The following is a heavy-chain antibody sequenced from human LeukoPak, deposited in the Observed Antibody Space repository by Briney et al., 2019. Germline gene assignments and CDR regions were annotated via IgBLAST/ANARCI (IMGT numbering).Heavy chain of an antibody. CDR3: ARALSYYYDRSGSRFDY. V-gene: IGHV4-34*09. J-gene: IGHJ4*02. CDR1: GGSFSGYY. Sequence: SETLSLTCAVYGGSFSGYYWSWIRQPPGKGLEWIGYIYYSGSTYYNPSLKSRVTISVDTSKNQFSLKLSSVTAADTAVYYCARALSYYYDRSGSRFDYWGQGTLVTVSS. CDR2: IYYSGST. D-gene: IGHD3-22*01.